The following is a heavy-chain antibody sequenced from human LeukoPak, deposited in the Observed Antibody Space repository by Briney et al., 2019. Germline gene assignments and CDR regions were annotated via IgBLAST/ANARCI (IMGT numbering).Heavy chain of an antibody. CDR1: GYSISSGYY. CDR2: IYHSGST. D-gene: IGHD4-17*01. Sequence: SETLSLTCTVSGYSISSGYYWGWIRQPPGKGLEWIGSIYHSGSTYYNPSLKSRVTISVDTSKNQFSLKLSSVTAADTAVYYCAREGTVTRDYYYYYYMDVWGKGTTVTVSS. V-gene: IGHV4-38-2*02. J-gene: IGHJ6*03. CDR3: AREGTVTRDYYYYYYMDV.